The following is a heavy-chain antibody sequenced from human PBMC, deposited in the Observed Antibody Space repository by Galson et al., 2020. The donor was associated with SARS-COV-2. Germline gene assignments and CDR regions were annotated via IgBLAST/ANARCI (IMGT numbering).Heavy chain of an antibody. CDR3: ARIRASYQLLSYYYYMDV. D-gene: IGHD2-2*01. V-gene: IGHV4-31*03. Sequence: SETLSLTCTVSGGSISSGGYYWSWIRQHPGKGLEWIGYIYYSGSTYYNPSLKSRVTISVDTSKNQFSLKLSSVTAADTAVYYCARIRASYQLLSYYYYMDVWGKGTTVTVSS. J-gene: IGHJ6*03. CDR2: IYYSGST. CDR1: GGSISSGGYY.